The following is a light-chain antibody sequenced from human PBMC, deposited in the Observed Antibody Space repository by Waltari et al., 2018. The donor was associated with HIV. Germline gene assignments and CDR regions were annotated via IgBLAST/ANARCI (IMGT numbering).Light chain of an antibody. CDR3: QQYDSGPRGIT. J-gene: IGKJ2*01. Sequence: EIVMTQSPPTLSVSPGQRVTLSCRASQSISAKVAWYQQRPGQAPRLLIYEAATRPTGIPAMFSGSGSGTEFTLTISSLQSEDFATYFCQQYDSGPRGITFGQGTMLEIK. V-gene: IGKV3-15*01. CDR1: QSISAK. CDR2: EAA.